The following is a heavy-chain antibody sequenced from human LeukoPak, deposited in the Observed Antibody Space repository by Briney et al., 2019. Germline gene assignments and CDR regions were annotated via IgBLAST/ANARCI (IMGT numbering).Heavy chain of an antibody. CDR2: ISWNSDNT. Sequence: PGRSLRLSCAASGFTFDDSAMHWVRQAPGKGLEWVSGISWNSDNTGYADSAKGRFIISRDNAENSLYLQMNSLRSEDTAFYFCAKAVVGATPRGAFDIWGQGTRVTVSS. V-gene: IGHV3-9*01. D-gene: IGHD1-26*01. CDR3: AKAVVGATPRGAFDI. CDR1: GFTFDDSA. J-gene: IGHJ3*02.